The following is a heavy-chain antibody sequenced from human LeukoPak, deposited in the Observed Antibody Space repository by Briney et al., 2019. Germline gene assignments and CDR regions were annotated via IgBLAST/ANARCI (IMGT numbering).Heavy chain of an antibody. CDR1: GGSISSSSYY. CDR2: IYYSGST. CDR3: ARWASSGPFDY. J-gene: IGHJ4*02. D-gene: IGHD6-6*01. V-gene: IGHV4-39*07. Sequence: TSETLSLACNVSGGSISSSSYYWGWIRQPPGKGLEWIGIIYYSGSTYYNPSLKSRVTLSVDTSKNQFSLKLSSVTAADTAVYYCARWASSGPFDYWGQGTLVTVSS.